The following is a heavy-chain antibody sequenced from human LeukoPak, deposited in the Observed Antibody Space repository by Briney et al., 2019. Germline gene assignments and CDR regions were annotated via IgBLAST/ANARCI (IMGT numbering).Heavy chain of an antibody. CDR1: GFTVSSYW. CDR2: IKQDGSEK. J-gene: IGHJ4*02. Sequence: GGSLRLSCAASGFTVSSYWMSWVRQAPGKGLEWVANIKQDGSEKYYVDSVKGRFTISRDNAKNSLYLQMNSLRAEDTAVYYCARARTAVAGGFDYWGQGTLVTVSS. D-gene: IGHD6-19*01. CDR3: ARARTAVAGGFDY. V-gene: IGHV3-7*01.